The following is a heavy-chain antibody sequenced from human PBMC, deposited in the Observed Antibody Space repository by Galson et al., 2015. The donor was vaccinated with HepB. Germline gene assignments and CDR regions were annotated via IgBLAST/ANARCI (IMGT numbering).Heavy chain of an antibody. V-gene: IGHV1-18*01. D-gene: IGHD6-13*01. Sequence: SVKVSCKASGFTFISFGISWVRQAPGQGLEWMGWISAYNGYTNYAQKFQGRVTMTSDTSTSTAYMELRSLRSDDTAVYYWARHGGGSRDLGWFDPWGQGTLVTVSS. CDR1: GFTFISFG. CDR2: ISAYNGYT. CDR3: ARHGGGSRDLGWFDP. J-gene: IGHJ5*02.